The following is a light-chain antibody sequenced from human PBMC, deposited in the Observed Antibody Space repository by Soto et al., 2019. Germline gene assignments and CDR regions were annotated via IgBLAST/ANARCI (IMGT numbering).Light chain of an antibody. V-gene: IGKV3-20*01. CDR2: GAS. CDR3: QQYGSSPPT. J-gene: IGKJ1*01. CDR1: QSVSSN. Sequence: EIVLTQSPATLSLSPGERATLSCRASQSVSSNLAWYQQKPGQAPRLLIYGASTRATGIPARFSGSGSGTDFTLTISRLEPEDFAVYYCQQYGSSPPTFGQGTKVDIK.